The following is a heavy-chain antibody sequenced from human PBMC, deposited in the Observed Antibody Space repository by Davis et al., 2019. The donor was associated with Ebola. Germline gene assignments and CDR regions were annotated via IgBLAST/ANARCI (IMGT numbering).Heavy chain of an antibody. J-gene: IGHJ6*02. V-gene: IGHV1-18*01. Sequence: ASVKVSCKASGGTFSSYGISWVRQAPGQGLEWMGWISAYNGNTNYAQKLQGRVTMTTDTSTSTAYMELRSLRSDDTAVYYCASRPYYYGSGSYYYYGMDVWGQGTTVTVSS. D-gene: IGHD3-10*01. CDR1: GGTFSSYG. CDR3: ASRPYYYGSGSYYYYGMDV. CDR2: ISAYNGNT.